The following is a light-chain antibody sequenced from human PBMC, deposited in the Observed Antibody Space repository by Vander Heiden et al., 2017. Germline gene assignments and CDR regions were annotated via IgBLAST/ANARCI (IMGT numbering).Light chain of an antibody. Sequence: EIVLTQSPATLSLSPGERATLPCRASQSVSSYLAWYQQKPGQAPRLLIYDASNRATGMPARFSGSGSGTDFTLTISSLEPEDFAIYYCQQRTSWPLTFGGGTKVEMK. J-gene: IGKJ4*01. CDR1: QSVSSY. V-gene: IGKV3-11*01. CDR2: DAS. CDR3: QQRTSWPLT.